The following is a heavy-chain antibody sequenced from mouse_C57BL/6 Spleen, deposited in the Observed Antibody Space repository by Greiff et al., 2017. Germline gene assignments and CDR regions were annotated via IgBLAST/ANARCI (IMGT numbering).Heavy chain of an antibody. CDR2: IDPSDSYT. V-gene: IGHV1-69*01. J-gene: IGHJ2*01. CDR3: ASNQYYFDY. Sequence: QVQLQQPGAELVMPGASVKLSCTASGYTFTSYWMHWVKQRPGQGLEWIGEIDPSDSYTNYNQKFKGKSTLTVDKSSSTAYMQLSSLTSEDSAVYYCASNQYYFDYWGQGTTLTVSS. CDR1: GYTFTSYW. D-gene: IGHD6-1*01.